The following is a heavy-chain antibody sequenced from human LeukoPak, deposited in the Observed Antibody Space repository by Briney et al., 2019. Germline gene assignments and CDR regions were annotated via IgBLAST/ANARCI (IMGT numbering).Heavy chain of an antibody. V-gene: IGHV4-39*02. D-gene: IGHD2-15*01. J-gene: IGHJ5*02. CDR3: ARDDRPVVVVAASWFDP. Sequence: KASETLSLTCTVSGGSISRSSYYWGWIRQPPGKGLEWIGSIYYSGSTYYNPSLKSRVTISGDTSKNQFSLKLSSVTAADTAVYYCARDDRPVVVVAASWFDPWGQGTLVTVSS. CDR2: IYYSGST. CDR1: GGSISRSSYY.